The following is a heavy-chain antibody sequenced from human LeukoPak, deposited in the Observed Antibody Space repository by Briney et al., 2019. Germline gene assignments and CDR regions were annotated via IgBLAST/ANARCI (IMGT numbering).Heavy chain of an antibody. J-gene: IGHJ4*02. Sequence: SETLSLTCTVSGGSIRSSSYYWGWIRQPPGKGLEWIGSIYSSGSTYYNPSLKSRATISVDTSKNQFSLKLSSVTAADTAVYYCAREEAGEYFDYWGQGTLVTVSS. D-gene: IGHD3-16*01. V-gene: IGHV4-39*02. CDR3: AREEAGEYFDY. CDR2: IYSSGST. CDR1: GGSIRSSSYY.